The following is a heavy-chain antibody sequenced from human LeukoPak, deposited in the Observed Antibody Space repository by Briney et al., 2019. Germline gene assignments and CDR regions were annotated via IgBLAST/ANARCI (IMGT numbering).Heavy chain of an antibody. D-gene: IGHD6-19*01. CDR2: INPKSGAA. Sequence: ASVKVSCKASGYISSDYYMHRVRQAPGQGPEWLGWINPKSGAADYAQQFRGRVTMTRDTSINTDYMEMQRVTSDDTAVYFCARGAEAETSPLDFWGQGTLVIVS. J-gene: IGHJ4*02. CDR3: ARGAEAETSPLDF. V-gene: IGHV1-2*02. CDR1: GYISSDYY.